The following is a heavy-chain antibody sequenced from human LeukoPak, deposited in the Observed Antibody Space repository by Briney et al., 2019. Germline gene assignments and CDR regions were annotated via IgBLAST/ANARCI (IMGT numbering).Heavy chain of an antibody. D-gene: IGHD4-23*01. V-gene: IGHV3-30*03. CDR3: ARDLGATVVTAGPDY. J-gene: IGHJ4*02. CDR2: ISYDGSNK. Sequence: AGGSLRLSCAASGFTFSSYGMHWVRQAPGKGLEWVAVISYDGSNKDYADSAKGRFTISRDNSKDTLYLQMNSLRPEDTAVYYCARDLGATVVTAGPDYWGQGTLVTVSS. CDR1: GFTFSSYG.